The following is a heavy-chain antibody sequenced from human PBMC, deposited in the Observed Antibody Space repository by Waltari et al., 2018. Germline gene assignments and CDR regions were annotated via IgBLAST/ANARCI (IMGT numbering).Heavy chain of an antibody. V-gene: IGHV3-53*01. CDR3: ARDIAVAGYFDY. CDR1: GFTVSSNY. D-gene: IGHD6-19*01. CDR2: IYSGGST. Sequence: EVQLVESGGGLIQPGGSLRLSCAASGFTVSSNYMSWVRQAPGKGLEWVSVIYSGGSTYDADSVKVRFTISRDNSKNTLYLQMNSLRAEDTAVYYCARDIAVAGYFDYWGQGTLVTVSS. J-gene: IGHJ4*02.